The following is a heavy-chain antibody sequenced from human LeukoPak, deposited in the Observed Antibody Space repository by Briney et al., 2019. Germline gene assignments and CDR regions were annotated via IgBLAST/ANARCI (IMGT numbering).Heavy chain of an antibody. V-gene: IGHV3-21*01. CDR3: ARGAGITIFGVVIPFDY. CDR2: ISSSSSYI. Sequence: GGSLRLSCAASGFTFSSYSMNWVRQAPGKGLEWVSSISSSSSYIYYADSVKGRFTISRDNAKNSLYLQMNSLRAEDTAVYYCARGAGITIFGVVIPFDYWGQGTLVTVSS. CDR1: GFTFSSYS. D-gene: IGHD3-3*01. J-gene: IGHJ4*02.